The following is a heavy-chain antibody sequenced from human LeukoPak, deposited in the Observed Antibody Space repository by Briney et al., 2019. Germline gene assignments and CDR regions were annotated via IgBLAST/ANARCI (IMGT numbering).Heavy chain of an antibody. CDR3: ARDSYYYDSSGYYDFDY. D-gene: IGHD3-22*01. CDR2: INPNSGGT. J-gene: IGHJ4*02. CDR1: GYTFTGYY. V-gene: IGHV1-2*06. Sequence: ASVKVSCKASGYTFTGYYMHWVRQAPGQGFEWMGRINPNSGGTNYAQKFQGRVTMTRDTSISTAYMELSRLRSDDTAVYYCARDSYYYDSSGYYDFDYWGQGTLVTVSS.